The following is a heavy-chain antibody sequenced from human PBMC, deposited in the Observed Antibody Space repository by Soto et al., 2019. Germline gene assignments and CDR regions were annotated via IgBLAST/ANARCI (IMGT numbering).Heavy chain of an antibody. CDR3: ARDAEGMNDFHY. D-gene: IGHD1-1*01. J-gene: IGHJ4*02. CDR1: GFTFSHYG. Sequence: EVQLVESGGGLVQPGGSLRLYCAASGFTFSHYGMNWARQAPGRGLEWVTHINSGGGTKSYSDSVKGRCTTSRDDAKNTLFRQMNNLRAADTAINYCARDAEGMNDFHYWGQGDLVTASS. V-gene: IGHV3-48*03. CDR2: INSGGGTK.